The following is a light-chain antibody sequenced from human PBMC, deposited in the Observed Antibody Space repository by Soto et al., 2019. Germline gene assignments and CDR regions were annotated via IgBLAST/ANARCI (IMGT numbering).Light chain of an antibody. J-gene: IGLJ2*01. CDR3: QSYDSSLRGVA. Sequence: QSVLTQPPSVSGAPGQRVTISCTGSSSNIGAGYDVHWYQQLPGTAPKLLIYGNSNRPSGGPDRFSGSKSGTSASLASTGLQAEDEADYYCQSYDSSLRGVAFGGGTKLTVL. V-gene: IGLV1-40*01. CDR2: GNS. CDR1: SSNIGAGYD.